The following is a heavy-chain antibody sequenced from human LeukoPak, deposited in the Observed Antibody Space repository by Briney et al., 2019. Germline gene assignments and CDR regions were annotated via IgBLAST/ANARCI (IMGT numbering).Heavy chain of an antibody. CDR2: FDPEDGET. CDR1: GYTLTALS. D-gene: IGHD3-22*01. CDR3: APSVTTYYYDSSAHCH. V-gene: IGHV1-24*01. J-gene: IGHJ4*02. Sequence: GASVKVSCKVSGYTLTALSMHWVRQAPGKGLEWMGGFDPEDGETIYAQKFQGRVTMTEDTSTDTAYMELSSLRAEDTAVYYCAPSVTTYYYDSSAHCHWGQGTLVSVSS.